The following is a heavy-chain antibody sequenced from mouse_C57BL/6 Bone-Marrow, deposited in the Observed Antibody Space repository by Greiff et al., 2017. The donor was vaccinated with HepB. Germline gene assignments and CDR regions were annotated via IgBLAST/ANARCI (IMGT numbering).Heavy chain of an antibody. CDR3: ARTGYYGSSRDY. J-gene: IGHJ2*01. D-gene: IGHD1-1*01. CDR2: IYPRSGNT. Sequence: VQRVESGAELARPGASVKLSCKASGYTFTSYGISWVKQRTGQGLEWIGEIYPRSGNTYYNEKFKGKATLTADKSSSTAYMELRSLTSEDSAVYFCARTGYYGSSRDYWGQGTTLTVSS. CDR1: GYTFTSYG. V-gene: IGHV1-81*01.